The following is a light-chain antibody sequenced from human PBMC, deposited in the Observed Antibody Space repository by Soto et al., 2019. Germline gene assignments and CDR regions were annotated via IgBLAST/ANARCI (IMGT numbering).Light chain of an antibody. V-gene: IGKV3-20*01. CDR3: QQYGSRFT. Sequence: EIVLTQSPGTLSLSPGERATLSCRASQSVSSSYLAWYQQKPGQAPRLLIYGASSRATGIPDRFSGSGSGTDFTLTISRLEPEAFAVYYCQQYGSRFTFGPGTKVDIK. J-gene: IGKJ3*01. CDR1: QSVSSSY. CDR2: GAS.